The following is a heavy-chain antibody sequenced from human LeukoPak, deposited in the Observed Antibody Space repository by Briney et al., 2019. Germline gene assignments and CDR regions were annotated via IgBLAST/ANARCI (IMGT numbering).Heavy chain of an antibody. CDR3: AKELDTMFFDY. V-gene: IGHV3-43*01. Sequence: GGSLRLSCATSGFNFDRYTIHWVRQAPGKGLEWVPLAGWAGGTTFYSDSVRGRFTISRDSGRKSVYLQMNSLTTDDTAFYFCAKELDTMFFDYWGQGALVTVSS. CDR2: AGWAGGTT. CDR1: GFNFDRYT. D-gene: IGHD3-10*02. J-gene: IGHJ4*02.